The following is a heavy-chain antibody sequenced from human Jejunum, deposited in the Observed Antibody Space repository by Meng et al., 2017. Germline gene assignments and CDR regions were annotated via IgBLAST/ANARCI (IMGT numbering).Heavy chain of an antibody. J-gene: IGHJ4*02. CDR1: SASMNPYY. D-gene: IGHD6-19*01. CDR3: ARGNGWHDY. V-gene: IGHV4-59*01. CDR2: IHYSGST. Sequence: VQLQESGPGLVKPSEHLSLTCTVSSASMNPYYWSWIRQPPGKGLESIGYIHYSGSTDYNPSLQSRLTISVDTSKNHFSLKLMSVTAADTAVYYCARGNGWHDYWGQGTLVTVSS.